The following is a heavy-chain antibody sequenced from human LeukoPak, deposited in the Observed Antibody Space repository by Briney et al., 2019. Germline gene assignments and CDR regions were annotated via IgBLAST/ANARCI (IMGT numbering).Heavy chain of an antibody. CDR3: ARFYTTSQYGSGYMDV. Sequence: SETLSLTCTVSGGSISSSNYYWGWIRQPPGKGLEWIGNIYYSGSTYYKPSLKTRVTISVDTSKNQFSLKLTSVTAADTAVYYCARFYTTSQYGSGYMDVWGKGTTVTVSS. J-gene: IGHJ6*03. D-gene: IGHD3-10*01. CDR2: IYYSGST. CDR1: GGSISSSNYY. V-gene: IGHV4-39*01.